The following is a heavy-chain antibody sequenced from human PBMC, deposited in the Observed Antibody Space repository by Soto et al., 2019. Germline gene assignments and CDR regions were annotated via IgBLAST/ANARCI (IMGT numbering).Heavy chain of an antibody. V-gene: IGHV1-69*12. CDR3: ARGGEAYYYDSSGYYFDY. CDR1: GGTFSSYA. CDR2: IIPIFGTA. D-gene: IGHD3-22*01. J-gene: IGHJ4*02. Sequence: QVQLVQSGAEVKKPGSSVKVSCNASGGTFSSYAISWVRQAPGQGLEWMGGIIPIFGTANYAQKFQGRVTITADESTSTAYMELSSLRSEDTAVYYCARGGEAYYYDSSGYYFDYWGQGTLVTVSS.